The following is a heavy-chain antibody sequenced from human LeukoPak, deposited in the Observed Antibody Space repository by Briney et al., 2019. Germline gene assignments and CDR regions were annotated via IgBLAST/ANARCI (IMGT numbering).Heavy chain of an antibody. D-gene: IGHD1-26*01. CDR3: ARDPKRELQDY. J-gene: IGHJ4*02. Sequence: ASVKVSCKASGGTFSSYAISWVRQAPGQGLEWMGGIIPIFGTANYAQKFQGRVTITADKSTSTAYMELSSLRSEDTAVYYCARDPKRELQDYWGQGTLVTVSS. V-gene: IGHV1-69*06. CDR1: GGTFSSYA. CDR2: IIPIFGTA.